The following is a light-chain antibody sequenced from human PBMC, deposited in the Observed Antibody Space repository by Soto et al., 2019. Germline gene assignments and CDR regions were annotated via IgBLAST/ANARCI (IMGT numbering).Light chain of an antibody. CDR2: WAS. CDR3: QQYYTAPLT. V-gene: IGKV4-1*01. Sequence: DIVMTQSPVSLAVSLGERATINCKSSQSVLYSSNNKNYLAWYQQKPVQPPQLLIYWASTRESGVPDRFSGSGSGTDFTLTISNLQAEDVAVYYCQQYYTAPLTFGGGTKVEIK. CDR1: QSVLYSSNNKNY. J-gene: IGKJ4*01.